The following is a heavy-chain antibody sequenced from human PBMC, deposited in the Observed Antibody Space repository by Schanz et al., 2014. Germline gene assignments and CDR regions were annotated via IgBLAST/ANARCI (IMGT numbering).Heavy chain of an antibody. Sequence: EVQLVESGGGLVKPGGSLRLSCAASGFTFSDAWMTWVRQAPGKGLEWVSVIYSGGSTYYADSVKGRFSVSGDNSKNTLYFQLNSLRAEDTAVYYCARGGRDGIRASNYFDSWGQGTLVVVSS. J-gene: IGHJ4*02. V-gene: IGHV3-66*01. CDR2: IYSGGST. CDR1: GFTFSDAW. D-gene: IGHD3-10*01. CDR3: ARGGRDGIRASNYFDS.